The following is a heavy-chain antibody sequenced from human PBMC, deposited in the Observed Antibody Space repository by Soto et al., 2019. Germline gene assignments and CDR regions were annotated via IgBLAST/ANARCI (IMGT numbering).Heavy chain of an antibody. CDR2: IFYSGRT. V-gene: IGHV4-31*03. J-gene: IGHJ5*02. D-gene: IGHD3-10*01. Sequence: QVQLQESGPGLVKPSQTLSLTCSVAGGSITSGGYYWSWIRQHPGKGLEWIGYIFYSGRTDYNPSIKGRVTISVDTSENQLSLNLNSVTAADTAVYYCARDDSEYYRDSVGSMGPSHWFDPWGQGTLVTVSS. CDR1: GGSITSGGYY. CDR3: ARDDSEYYRDSVGSMGPSHWFDP.